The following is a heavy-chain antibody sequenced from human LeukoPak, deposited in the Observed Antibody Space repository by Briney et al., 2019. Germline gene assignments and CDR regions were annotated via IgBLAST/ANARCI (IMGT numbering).Heavy chain of an antibody. CDR2: ISSRSTTI. CDR1: GFTFSTYR. J-gene: IGHJ4*02. D-gene: IGHD3-16*01. Sequence: GGSLRLSCAASGFTFSTYRMNWVRQAPGKGLEWVSYISSRSTTIYYADSVKGRFTISRDNAKSSLYLQMNRLRDEDTAVYYCARGSTTVGGVNIFDYWGQGTLVTVSS. CDR3: ARGSTTVGGVNIFDY. V-gene: IGHV3-48*02.